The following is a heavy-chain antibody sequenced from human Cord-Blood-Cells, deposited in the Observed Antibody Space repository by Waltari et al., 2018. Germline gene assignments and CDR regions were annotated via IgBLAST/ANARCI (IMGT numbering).Heavy chain of an antibody. CDR2: INHSGST. CDR1: GGSFSGYY. CDR3: ARGGGYSGYDD. J-gene: IGHJ4*02. V-gene: IGHV4-34*01. D-gene: IGHD5-12*01. Sequence: QVQLQQWGAGLLKPSETLSLTCAVYGGSFSGYYWSWIRPPPGKGLGWIGEINHSGSTNYNPSLKSRVTISVDTSKNQFSLKLSSVTAADTAVYYCARGGGYSGYDDWGQGTLVTVSS.